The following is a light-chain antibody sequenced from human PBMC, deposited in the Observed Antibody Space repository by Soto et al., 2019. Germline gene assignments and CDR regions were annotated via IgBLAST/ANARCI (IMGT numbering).Light chain of an antibody. V-gene: IGLV2-14*01. Sequence: QSALTQPASVSGSPGQSITISCSGTSSDVGGYNYVSWYQQHPRKAPKLMIYEVGNRPSGVPNRFSGSKSGNTASLTISGLQAEDEADYYCSSYISSSTLHVVFGGGTQLTVL. CDR3: SSYISSSTLHVV. CDR1: SSDVGGYNY. CDR2: EVG. J-gene: IGLJ2*01.